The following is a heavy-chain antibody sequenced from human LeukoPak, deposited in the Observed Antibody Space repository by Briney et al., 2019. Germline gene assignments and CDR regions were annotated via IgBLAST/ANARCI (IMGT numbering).Heavy chain of an antibody. CDR2: ISLRGRT. CDR3: ARDGGMLRGLIDS. J-gene: IGHJ4*02. CDR1: GGSITTTNF. D-gene: IGHD3-10*01. Sequence: SETLSLTCGVSGGSITTTNFWSWVRQPPGGGLEWIGEISLRGRTQYNPSLKSRANISIDESKNHLYLSLASVTAADTAVYYCARDGGMLRGLIDSWGQGTLVTVSS. V-gene: IGHV4-4*02.